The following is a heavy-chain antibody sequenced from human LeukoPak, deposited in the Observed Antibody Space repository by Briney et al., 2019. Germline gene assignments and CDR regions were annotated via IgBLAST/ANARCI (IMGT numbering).Heavy chain of an antibody. V-gene: IGHV3-48*02. J-gene: IGHJ4*02. CDR1: GFTFSSYS. Sequence: GGSLRLSCAASGFTFSSYSMNWVRQVPGKGLEWVSYISSGSESSTYYADSVKGRFTISRDNAKNSLYLQLNSLRDEDTAVYYCAREYSSSYYFDYWGQGTLVTVSS. CDR2: ISSGSESST. CDR3: AREYSSSYYFDY. D-gene: IGHD6-13*01.